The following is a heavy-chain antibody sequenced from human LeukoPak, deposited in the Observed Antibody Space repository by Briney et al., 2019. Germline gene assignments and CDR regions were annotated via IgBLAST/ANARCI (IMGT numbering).Heavy chain of an antibody. D-gene: IGHD3-22*01. CDR2: INHSGST. V-gene: IGHV4-34*01. J-gene: IGHJ3*02. Sequence: SETLSLTCAVYGGSFSGCYWSWIRQPPGKGLEWIGEINHSGSTNYNPSLKSRVTISVDTSKNQFSLKLSSVTAADTAVYYCARGDDSSGYKLDAFDIWGQGTMVTVSS. CDR1: GGSFSGCY. CDR3: ARGDDSSGYKLDAFDI.